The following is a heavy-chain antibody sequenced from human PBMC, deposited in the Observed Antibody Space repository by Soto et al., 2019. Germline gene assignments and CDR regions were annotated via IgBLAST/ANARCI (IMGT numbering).Heavy chain of an antibody. J-gene: IGHJ3*02. D-gene: IGHD5-12*01. CDR2: IIPILGIA. CDR3: ASPVATGAFDI. Sequence: QVQLVQSGAEVKKPGSSVKVSCKASGGTFSSYTISWVRQAPGQGLEWMGRIIPILGIANYAQKFQGRVTMTADKSTSTAYMELSSLRSEDTAVYYCASPVATGAFDIWGQGTMVTVSS. V-gene: IGHV1-69*02. CDR1: GGTFSSYT.